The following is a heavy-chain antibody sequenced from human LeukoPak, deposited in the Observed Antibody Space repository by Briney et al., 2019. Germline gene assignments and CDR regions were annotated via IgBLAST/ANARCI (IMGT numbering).Heavy chain of an antibody. D-gene: IGHD6-13*01. CDR1: GFTFSSYE. CDR2: ISSSGSTI. J-gene: IGHJ4*02. V-gene: IGHV3-48*03. Sequence: PGGSLRLSCAAFGFTFSSYEMNWVRQAPGKGLEWVSYISSSGSTIYYADSVKGRFTISRDNAKNSLYLQMNSLRAEDTAVYYCARVQAAAESLLGLDYWGQGTLVTVSS. CDR3: ARVQAAAESLLGLDY.